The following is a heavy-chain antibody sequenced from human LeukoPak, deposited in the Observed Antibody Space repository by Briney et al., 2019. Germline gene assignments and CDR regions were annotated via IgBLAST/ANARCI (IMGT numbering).Heavy chain of an antibody. V-gene: IGHV3-53*04. CDR2: IYSGGST. J-gene: IGHJ5*02. CDR3: ARGASYYDNWFDP. Sequence: PGGSLRLSCAASGFTVSSNYMSWVRQAPGKGLEWVSVIYSGGSTYYADSVKGRFTISRHNSKNTLYLQMNSLRAEDTAVYYCARGASYYDNWFDPRGQGTLVTVSS. D-gene: IGHD3-3*01. CDR1: GFTVSSNY.